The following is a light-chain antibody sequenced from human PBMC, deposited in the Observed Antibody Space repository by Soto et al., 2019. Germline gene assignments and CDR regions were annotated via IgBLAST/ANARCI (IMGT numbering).Light chain of an antibody. CDR3: QQSYSVPRT. Sequence: DIQMTQSPSSLSSSVGDRFTITCRASQSIDTYLNWYQRKPGKAPNVLSYAASTLQSGVPTRFSGSGSGTDFTLTISSLQPEDFATYYCQQSYSVPRTFGLGTKVDIK. J-gene: IGKJ1*01. V-gene: IGKV1-39*01. CDR1: QSIDTY. CDR2: AAS.